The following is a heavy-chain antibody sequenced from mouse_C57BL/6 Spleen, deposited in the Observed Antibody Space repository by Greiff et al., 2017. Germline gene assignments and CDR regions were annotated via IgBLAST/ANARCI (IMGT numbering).Heavy chain of an antibody. CDR3: ARKLGTYSNFWYFDV. CDR1: GYTFTSYW. Sequence: VQLQQPGAELVKPGASVKLSCKASGYTFTSYWMQWVKQRPGQGLEWIGEIDPSDSYTNYNQKFKGKATLTVDTSSSTAYMQLSSLTSEDSAVYYCARKLGTYSNFWYFDVWGTGTTVTVSS. CDR2: IDPSDSYT. V-gene: IGHV1-50*01. D-gene: IGHD2-5*01. J-gene: IGHJ1*03.